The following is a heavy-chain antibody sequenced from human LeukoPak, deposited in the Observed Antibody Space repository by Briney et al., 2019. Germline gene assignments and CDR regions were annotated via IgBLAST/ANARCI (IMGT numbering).Heavy chain of an antibody. CDR1: GFTFSSYS. J-gene: IGHJ5*02. CDR2: ISTSSDTI. CDR3: ARETSAFDP. Sequence: GGSLRLSCAASGFTFSSYSMNWVRQAPGMGLKWISYISTSSDTIYYADSVRGRFTISRDNAQNSLYLQMSSLRAEDTAVYYCARETSAFDPWGQGTLVTVSS. V-gene: IGHV3-48*01.